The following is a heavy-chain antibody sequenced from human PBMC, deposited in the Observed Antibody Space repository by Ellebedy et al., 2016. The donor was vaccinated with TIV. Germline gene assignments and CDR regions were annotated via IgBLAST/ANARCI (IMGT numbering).Heavy chain of an antibody. CDR2: INSDGSGT. D-gene: IGHD6-6*01. V-gene: IGHV3-74*01. CDR3: ARDRWAEYTFDI. Sequence: PGGSLRLSCVASGFSFSNYWIHWVRQVPGKGLVWVSRINSDGSGTSYADSVKGRLRISRDNAENTVSLQMNSLRAEDTAIYYCARDRWAEYTFDIWGQGTMVTVSS. J-gene: IGHJ3*02. CDR1: GFSFSNYW.